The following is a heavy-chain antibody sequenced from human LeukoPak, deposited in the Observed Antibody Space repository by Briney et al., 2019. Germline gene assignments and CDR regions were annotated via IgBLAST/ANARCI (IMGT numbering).Heavy chain of an antibody. CDR3: ARSDYYGAGSFDY. Sequence: ASVEVSCKASGYTFTYRYLHWVRQAPGQGLEWMGIINPNSGSTDQTQKFQGRVTLTRDTSTSTFYMELSSLRSEDTAMYYCARSDYYGAGSFDYWGQGTLVTVSS. D-gene: IGHD3-10*01. V-gene: IGHV1-46*01. J-gene: IGHJ4*02. CDR1: GYTFTYRY. CDR2: INPNSGST.